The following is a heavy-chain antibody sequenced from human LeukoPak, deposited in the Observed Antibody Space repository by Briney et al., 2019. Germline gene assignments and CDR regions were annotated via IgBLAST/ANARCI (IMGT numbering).Heavy chain of an antibody. Sequence: PSQTLSLTCTVSGGSISSGGYYWSWIRQHPGTGLEWIGYIYYSGSTYYNPSLKSRVTISVDTSKNQFSLKLSSVTAADTAVYYCARSYWVTPFDYWGQGTLVTVSS. D-gene: IGHD2-15*01. V-gene: IGHV4-31*03. CDR1: GGSISSGGYY. CDR2: IYYSGST. CDR3: ARSYWVTPFDY. J-gene: IGHJ4*02.